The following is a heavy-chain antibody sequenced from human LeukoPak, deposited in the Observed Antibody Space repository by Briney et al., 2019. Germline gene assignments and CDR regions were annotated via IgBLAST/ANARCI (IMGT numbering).Heavy chain of an antibody. V-gene: IGHV4-39*07. CDR3: ASLGLAWLQLHY. CDR2: IYYSGST. CDR1: GGSISRSPYY. Sequence: SETLSLTCTVSGGSISRSPYYWGWIRQPPGKGLEWIGSIYYSGSTYYNPSLKSRVTISVDTSKNQFSLKLSSVTAADTAVYYCASLGLAWLQLHYWGQGTLVTVSS. J-gene: IGHJ4*02. D-gene: IGHD5-24*01.